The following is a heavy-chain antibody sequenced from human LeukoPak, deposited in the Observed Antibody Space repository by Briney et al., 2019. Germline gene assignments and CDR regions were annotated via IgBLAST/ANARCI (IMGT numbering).Heavy chain of an antibody. J-gene: IGHJ4*02. V-gene: IGHV3-74*01. CDR2: IKGDGSIV. D-gene: IGHD3-10*01. CDR3: AKSYGSGSYYVYFDY. CDR1: GFTFSTFW. Sequence: GGSLRLSCAASGFTFSTFWMHWVRQGPGKGLVWVSRIKGDGSIVSYADSVKGRFTISRDNAKNSLYLQMNSLRAEDTAVYYCAKSYGSGSYYVYFDYWGQGTLVTVSS.